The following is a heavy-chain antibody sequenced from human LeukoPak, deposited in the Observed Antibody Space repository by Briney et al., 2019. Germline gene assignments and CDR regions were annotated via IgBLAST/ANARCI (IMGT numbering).Heavy chain of an antibody. D-gene: IGHD5-24*01. J-gene: IGHJ4*02. V-gene: IGHV3-23*01. CDR3: ARDLDGYNYALDY. CDR1: GFTFSSYA. Sequence: GGSLRLSCAASGFTFSSYAMSWVRQAPGKGLEWVSAISGSGGSTYYADSVEGRFTISRDNAKNSLYLQMHSLRAEDTAVYYCARDLDGYNYALDYWGQGTLVTVSS. CDR2: ISGSGGST.